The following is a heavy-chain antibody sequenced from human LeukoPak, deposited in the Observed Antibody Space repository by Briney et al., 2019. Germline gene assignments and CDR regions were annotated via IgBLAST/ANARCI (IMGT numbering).Heavy chain of an antibody. V-gene: IGHV4-39*01. D-gene: IGHD4-17*01. Sequence: SETLSLTCTVSGGSISSYYWSWIRQPPGKGLEWIGSIYYSGSTYYNPSLKSRVTISVDTSKNQFSLKLSSVTAADTAVYYCARQGYADFSPRPFDYWGQGTLVTVSS. CDR3: ARQGYADFSPRPFDY. CDR1: GGSISSYY. J-gene: IGHJ4*02. CDR2: IYYSGST.